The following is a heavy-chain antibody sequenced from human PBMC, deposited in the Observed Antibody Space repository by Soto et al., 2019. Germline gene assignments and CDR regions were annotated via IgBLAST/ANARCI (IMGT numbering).Heavy chain of an antibody. D-gene: IGHD6-6*01. Sequence: ASVNVSCKASGYTFTSYDINWVRQATGQGLEWMGWMNPNSGNTGYAQKFQGRVTMTRNTSISTAYMELSSLRSEDTAVYYCARGRRNRKPYSSSENWFDPWGQGTLVTVSS. CDR3: ARGRRNRKPYSSSENWFDP. CDR2: MNPNSGNT. V-gene: IGHV1-8*01. CDR1: GYTFTSYD. J-gene: IGHJ5*02.